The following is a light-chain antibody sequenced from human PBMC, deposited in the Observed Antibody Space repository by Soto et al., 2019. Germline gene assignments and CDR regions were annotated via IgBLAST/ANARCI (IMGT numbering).Light chain of an antibody. CDR1: SSNIGSNY. CDR3: AAWDDSLSGLVL. J-gene: IGLJ2*01. V-gene: IGLV1-47*01. Sequence: QSVLTQPPSASGTPGQRVTISCSGSSSNIGSNYVYWYQQLPGTAPKLLIYRNNQRPSGVPDRFSGSKSGTSASLAISGLRSEDEADYYCAAWDDSLSGLVLFGGGTKVTVL. CDR2: RNN.